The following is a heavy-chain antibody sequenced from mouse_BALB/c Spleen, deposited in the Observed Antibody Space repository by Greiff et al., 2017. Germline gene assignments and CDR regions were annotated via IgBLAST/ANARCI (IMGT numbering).Heavy chain of an antibody. Sequence: VMLVESGPGLVAPSQSLSITCTVSGFSLTSYGVHWVRQPPGKGLVWLGVIWAGGSTNYNSALMSRLSISKDNSKSQVFLKMNSLQTDDTAMYYCARGERIAWFAYWGQGTLVTVSA. CDR2: IWAGGST. V-gene: IGHV2-9*02. CDR3: ARGERIAWFAY. CDR1: GFSLTSYG. J-gene: IGHJ3*01.